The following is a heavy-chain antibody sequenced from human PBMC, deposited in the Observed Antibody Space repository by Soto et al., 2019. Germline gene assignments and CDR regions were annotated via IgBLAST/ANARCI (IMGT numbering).Heavy chain of an antibody. CDR2: INHSGST. Sequence: SETLSLTCAVYGGSFSGYYWSWIRQPPGKGLEWIGEINHSGSTNYNPSLKSRVTISVDTSKNQFSLKLSSVTAADTAVYYCAYLGYCSGGSCYSGAFDIWGQGTMVTV. J-gene: IGHJ3*02. CDR3: AYLGYCSGGSCYSGAFDI. CDR1: GGSFSGYY. D-gene: IGHD2-15*01. V-gene: IGHV4-34*01.